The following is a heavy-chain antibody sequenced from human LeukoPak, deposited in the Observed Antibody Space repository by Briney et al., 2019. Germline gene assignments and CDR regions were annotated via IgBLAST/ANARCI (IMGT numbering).Heavy chain of an antibody. CDR2: IYYSGST. J-gene: IGHJ4*02. V-gene: IGHV4-39*07. Sequence: PGGSLSLTCTVSGGSISSSSYYWGWIRQPPGKGLEWIGSIYYSGSTYYNPSLKSRVTISVDTSKNQFSLKLSSVTAADTAVYYCAGGSSIWFGDADDYWGQGTLVTVSS. D-gene: IGHD3-10*01. CDR3: AGGSSIWFGDADDY. CDR1: GGSISSSSYY.